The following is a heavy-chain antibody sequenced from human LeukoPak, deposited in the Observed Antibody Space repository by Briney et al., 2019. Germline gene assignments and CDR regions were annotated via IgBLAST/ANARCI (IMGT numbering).Heavy chain of an antibody. J-gene: IGHJ4*02. CDR1: GFTFSSYG. V-gene: IGHV3-9*03. CDR2: ISWNSGTI. CDR3: AKANLAAAGAGYFDY. Sequence: PGGSLRLSCAASGFTFSSYGMSWVRQAPGKGLEWVSGISWNSGTIVYADSVKGRFTISRDNAKNSLCLQMNSLRADDMALYYCAKANLAAAGAGYFDYWGQGTLVTVSS. D-gene: IGHD6-13*01.